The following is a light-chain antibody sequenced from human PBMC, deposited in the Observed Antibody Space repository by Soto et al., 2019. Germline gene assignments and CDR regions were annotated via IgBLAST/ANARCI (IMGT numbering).Light chain of an antibody. J-gene: IGKJ2*01. CDR3: HQYGASSGT. Sequence: EIVLTQSPGTLSLSPGERATLSCRASQSVSATYLAWYQQKPGQPPRLLIYGASTRATGIPDRFSGSGSGTDFTLIISSLEPEDFAVYYCHQYGASSGTFGQGTNLEIK. CDR2: GAS. V-gene: IGKV3-20*01. CDR1: QSVSATY.